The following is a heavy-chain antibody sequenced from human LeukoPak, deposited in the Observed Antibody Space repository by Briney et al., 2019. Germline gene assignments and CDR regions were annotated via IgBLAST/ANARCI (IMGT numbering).Heavy chain of an antibody. CDR1: GFTFSDYS. CDR3: ARDWALDS. D-gene: IGHD1-1*01. CDR2: ISGSGSYI. J-gene: IGHJ4*02. V-gene: IGHV3-21*01. Sequence: PGGSLRLSCAASGFTFSDYSMNWVRQTPSKGLERVSCISGSGSYIYYADSVKGRFTISRDNAKNSLYLQMNSVRVEDTAVYYCARDWALDSWGQGTLVTVSS.